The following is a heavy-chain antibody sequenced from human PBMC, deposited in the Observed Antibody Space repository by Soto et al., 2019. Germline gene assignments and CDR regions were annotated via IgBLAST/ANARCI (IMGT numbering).Heavy chain of an antibody. J-gene: IGHJ6*02. D-gene: IGHD5-18*01. CDR2: IYPCDSDT. V-gene: IGHV5-51*01. CDR3: ASLLEAMDYDLDV. Sequence: PGESVKISGKGSGYTFTSYCIGWVRQMPGKGLEWMGIIYPCDSDTRYSPSFQGQVTISADKSISTAYLQWSSLKASDTAMYYCASLLEAMDYDLDVWGQGPTFTVSS. CDR1: GYTFTSYC.